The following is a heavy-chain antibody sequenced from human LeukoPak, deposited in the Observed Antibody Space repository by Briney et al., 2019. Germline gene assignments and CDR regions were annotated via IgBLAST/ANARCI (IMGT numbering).Heavy chain of an antibody. CDR3: ARGTIAVAGPRYNWFDP. CDR1: GGSISSYY. CDR2: IYYSGST. V-gene: IGHV4-59*01. D-gene: IGHD6-19*01. J-gene: IGHJ5*02. Sequence: SETLSLTCTVSGGSISSYYWSWIRQPPGKGLEWIGYIYYSGSTNYNPSLKSRVTISVGTSKNQFSLKLSSVTAADTAVYYCARGTIAVAGPRYNWFDPWGQGTLVTVSS.